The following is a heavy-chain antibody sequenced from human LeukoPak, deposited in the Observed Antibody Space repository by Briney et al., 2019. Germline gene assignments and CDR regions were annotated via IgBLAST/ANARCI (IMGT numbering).Heavy chain of an antibody. CDR2: ISYDGSNK. Sequence: GGSLRLSCAASGFTFSSYAMHWVRQAPGKGLEWVAVISYDGSNKYYADSVKGRFTISRDNSKNTLYLQMNSLRAEDTAVYYCARDPGYYGSGSYYRELVYRGQGTLVTVSS. CDR3: ARDPGYYGSGSYYRELVY. V-gene: IGHV3-30-3*01. CDR1: GFTFSSYA. J-gene: IGHJ4*02. D-gene: IGHD3-10*01.